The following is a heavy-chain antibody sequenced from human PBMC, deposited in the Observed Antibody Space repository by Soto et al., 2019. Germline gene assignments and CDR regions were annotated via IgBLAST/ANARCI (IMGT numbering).Heavy chain of an antibody. D-gene: IGHD3-3*02. CDR3: AGCPSRISMIAEPGEMSLGRDP. V-gene: IGHV1-8*01. CDR1: GYTFTSYD. Sequence: QVQLVQSGAEVKKPGASVKVSCKTSGYTFTSYDINWVRQATGQKLEWMGWMNPNSGDTGYAQKFKTRATLTRNTAISTAYIDLTSQRSEDTAVYYSAGCPSRISMIAEPGEMSLGRDPWGQGTRVSVSS. J-gene: IGHJ5*02. CDR2: MNPNSGDT.